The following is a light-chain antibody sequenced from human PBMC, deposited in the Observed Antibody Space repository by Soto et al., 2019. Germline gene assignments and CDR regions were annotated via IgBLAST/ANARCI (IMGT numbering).Light chain of an antibody. V-gene: IGKV3-15*01. CDR1: ESVSNN. J-gene: IGKJ4*01. Sequence: EIVLTQSPATLSVSPGERATLSCRASESVSNNLAWYQQKPGQAPRPLIFGASARATGIPARFSGSGSGTEFTLTISSLQSEDFAVYYCQQYNKWPRTFGGGTKVEIK. CDR2: GAS. CDR3: QQYNKWPRT.